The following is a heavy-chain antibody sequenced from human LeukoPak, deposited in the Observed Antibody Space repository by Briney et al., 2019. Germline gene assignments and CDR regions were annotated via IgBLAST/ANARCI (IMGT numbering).Heavy chain of an antibody. D-gene: IGHD2-2*01. CDR3: AREFPGPVSAAISGDY. V-gene: IGHV1-69*05. CDR1: GGTFSSYA. J-gene: IGHJ4*02. Sequence: SVKVSCKASGGTFSSYAISWVRQAPGQGLEWMGGIIPIFGTANYAQKFQGRVTMTRDTSTSTVYMELSSLRSEDTAVYYCAREFPGPVSAAISGDYWGQGTLVTVSS. CDR2: IIPIFGTA.